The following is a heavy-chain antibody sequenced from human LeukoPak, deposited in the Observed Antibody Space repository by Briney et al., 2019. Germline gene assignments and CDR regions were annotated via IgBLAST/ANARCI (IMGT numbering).Heavy chain of an antibody. V-gene: IGHV4-59*08. D-gene: IGHD1-26*01. CDR3: ARLLATHYYYYGMDV. J-gene: IGHJ6*02. CDR2: IYYSGST. CDR1: GGSISSYY. Sequence: PSETLSLTCTVSGGSISSYYWSWIRQPPGKGLEWIGYIYYSGSTNYNPSLKSRVTISVDTSKNQFSLKLSSVTAADTAVYYCARLLATHYYYYGMDVWGQGTTVTVSS.